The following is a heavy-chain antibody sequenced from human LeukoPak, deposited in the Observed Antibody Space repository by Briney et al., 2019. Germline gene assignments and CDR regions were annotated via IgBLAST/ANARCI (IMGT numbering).Heavy chain of an antibody. J-gene: IGHJ5*02. V-gene: IGHV3-48*03. CDR1: GFSFSSYE. CDR3: ASDHFDP. CDR2: ISGSGKNI. Sequence: PSGGSLRLSCAASGFSFSSYEMNWVRQAPGKGLEWLSYISGSGKNIHYADSVKGRFTISRDNAKNSLYLQMNSLRAEDTALYYCASDHFDPWGQGTLVTVSS.